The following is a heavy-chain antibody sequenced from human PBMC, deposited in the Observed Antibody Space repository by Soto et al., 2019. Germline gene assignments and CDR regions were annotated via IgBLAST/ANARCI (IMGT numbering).Heavy chain of an antibody. CDR3: ARGGGRGVATISGWDYYGMDV. CDR1: GFTFSSYS. V-gene: IGHV3-48*02. D-gene: IGHD5-12*01. CDR2: ISSSSSTI. Sequence: VGSLRLSCAASGFTFSSYSMNWVRQAPGKGLEWVSYISSSSSTIYYADSVKGRFTISRDNAKNSLYLQMNSLRDEDTAVYYCARGGGRGVATISGWDYYGMDVWGQGTTVTVSS. J-gene: IGHJ6*02.